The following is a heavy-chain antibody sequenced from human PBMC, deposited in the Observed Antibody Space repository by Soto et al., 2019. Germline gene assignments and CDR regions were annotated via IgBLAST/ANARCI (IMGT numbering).Heavy chain of an antibody. CDR2: ISYDGSNK. CDR3: ATPSIAARPFAFDI. V-gene: IGHV3-30*03. CDR1: GFTFSSYG. Sequence: QVQLVESGGGVVQPGRSLRLSCAASGFTFSSYGMHCVRQAPGKGLEWVAVISYDGSNKYYADSVKGRFTISRDNSKNTLYLQMNSLRAEDTAVYYCATPSIAARPFAFDIWGQGTMVTVSS. D-gene: IGHD6-6*01. J-gene: IGHJ3*02.